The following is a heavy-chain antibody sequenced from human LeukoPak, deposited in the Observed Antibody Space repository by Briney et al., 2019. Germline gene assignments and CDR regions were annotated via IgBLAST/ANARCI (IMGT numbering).Heavy chain of an antibody. CDR3: ARMWRYVDY. D-gene: IGHD5-12*01. J-gene: IGHJ4*02. CDR1: GYSISSGYYW. CDR2: IDWDDDK. Sequence: TLSLTCAVSGYSISSGYYWGWIRQPPGKALEWLARIDWDDDKFYSTSLKTRLTISKDTSKNQVVLTMTNMDPVDTATYYCARMWRYVDYWGQGTLVTVSS. V-gene: IGHV2-70*16.